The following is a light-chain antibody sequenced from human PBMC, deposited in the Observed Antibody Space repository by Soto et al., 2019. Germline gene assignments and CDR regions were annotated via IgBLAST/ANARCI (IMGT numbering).Light chain of an antibody. CDR1: SSDVGGYNY. CDR2: EVS. V-gene: IGLV2-8*01. J-gene: IGLJ3*02. CDR3: SSYTTSGTLV. Sequence: QSALTQPPSASGSPGQSVTISCTGTSSDVGGYNYVSWYQQHPGKAPKLMIYEVSKRPSGVPDRFSGSKSGNTASLTVSGLQAEDEAEYYCSSYTTSGTLVFGGGTKVTVL.